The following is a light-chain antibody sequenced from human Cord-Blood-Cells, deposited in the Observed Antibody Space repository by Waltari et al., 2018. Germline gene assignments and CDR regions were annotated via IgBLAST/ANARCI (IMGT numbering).Light chain of an antibody. CDR3: QQYSNWPQT. CDR2: GAS. V-gene: IGKV3-15*01. CDR1: QSVSSK. J-gene: IGKJ1*01. Sequence: EIVMTQPPATLSVSPGERATLSCRASQSVSSKLAWYQQKPGQAPRLLIYGASTRATGIPARFSGSGSGTEFTLTISSLQSEDFAVYYGQQYSNWPQTFGQGTKVEIK.